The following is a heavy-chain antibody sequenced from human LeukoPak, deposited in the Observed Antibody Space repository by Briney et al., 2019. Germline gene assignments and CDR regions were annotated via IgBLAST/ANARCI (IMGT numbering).Heavy chain of an antibody. Sequence: SETLSLTCAVYGGSFSGYYWSWIRQPPGKGLEWIGEINHSGSTNYNPSLKSRVTISVDTSKNQFSLKLSSVTAADTAVYYCARQSARYYDFWSGYDSDAFDIWGQGTMVTVSS. D-gene: IGHD3-3*01. J-gene: IGHJ3*02. CDR3: ARQSARYYDFWSGYDSDAFDI. CDR1: GGSFSGYY. V-gene: IGHV4-34*01. CDR2: INHSGST.